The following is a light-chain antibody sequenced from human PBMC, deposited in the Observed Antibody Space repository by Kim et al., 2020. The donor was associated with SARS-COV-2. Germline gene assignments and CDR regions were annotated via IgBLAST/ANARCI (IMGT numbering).Light chain of an antibody. Sequence: GQRVTISVSGSSSNIGGNTINWYQQLPGSAPKLLIYSNNQRPSGVPDRFSGSKSGTSASLAISGLQSEDEADYYCATWDDSLYGWVFGGGTQLTVL. CDR2: SNN. CDR1: SSNIGGNT. J-gene: IGLJ3*02. V-gene: IGLV1-44*01. CDR3: ATWDDSLYGWV.